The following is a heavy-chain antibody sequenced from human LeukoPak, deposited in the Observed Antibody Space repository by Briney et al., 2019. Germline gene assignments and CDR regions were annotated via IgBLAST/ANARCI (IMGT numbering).Heavy chain of an antibody. D-gene: IGHD3-22*01. J-gene: IGHJ4*02. CDR1: GGSISSSSYY. CDR3: ARHSYYDSSPDY. Sequence: PSETLPLTCTVSGGSISSSSYYWGWIRQPPGKGLEWIGSIYYSGSTYYNPSLKSRVTISVDTSKNQFSLKLSSVTAADTAVYYCARHSYYDSSPDYWGQGTLVTVSS. CDR2: IYYSGST. V-gene: IGHV4-39*01.